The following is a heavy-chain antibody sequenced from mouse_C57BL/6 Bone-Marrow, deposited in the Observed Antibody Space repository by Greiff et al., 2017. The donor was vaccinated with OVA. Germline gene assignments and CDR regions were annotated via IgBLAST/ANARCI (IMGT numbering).Heavy chain of an antibody. CDR3: AREGAYDGSYFDY. J-gene: IGHJ2*01. V-gene: IGHV3-6*01. CDR2: ISYDGSN. D-gene: IGHD2-3*01. CDR1: GYSITSGYY. Sequence: EVQLVESGPGLVKPSQSLSLTCSVTGYSITSGYYWNWIRQFPGNKLEWMGYISYDGSNNYNPSLKNRISITRDTSKNQFFLKLNSVTTEDTATYYCAREGAYDGSYFDYWGQGTTLTVSS.